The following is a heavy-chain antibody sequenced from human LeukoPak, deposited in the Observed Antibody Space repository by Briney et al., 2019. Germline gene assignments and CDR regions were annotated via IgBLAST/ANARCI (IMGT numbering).Heavy chain of an antibody. CDR2: INGDGSST. J-gene: IGHJ4*02. Sequence: GGSLRLSCAASGFTFSSYWMHWARQAPGKGLVWVSRINGDGSSTAYADSVKGRFTISRDNAKNSLYLEMNSLRDEDTAVYYCARVHRGYSYGRLDYWGQGTLVTVSS. CDR1: GFTFSSYW. V-gene: IGHV3-74*01. D-gene: IGHD5-18*01. CDR3: ARVHRGYSYGRLDY.